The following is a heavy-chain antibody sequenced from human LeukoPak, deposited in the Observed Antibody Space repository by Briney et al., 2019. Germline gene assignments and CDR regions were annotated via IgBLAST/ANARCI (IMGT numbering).Heavy chain of an antibody. CDR2: TRNKANSYTT. J-gene: IGHJ4*02. CDR3: AKAGRSGYYYVDW. CDR1: GFTFSDHY. V-gene: IGHV3-72*01. D-gene: IGHD3-3*01. Sequence: GGSLRLSCAASGFTFSDHYMDWVRQAPGKGLEWVGRTRNKANSYTTEYAASVKGRFTISRDDSKNSLYLQMNSLKTEDTAVYYCAKAGRSGYYYVDWWGQGTLVTVSS.